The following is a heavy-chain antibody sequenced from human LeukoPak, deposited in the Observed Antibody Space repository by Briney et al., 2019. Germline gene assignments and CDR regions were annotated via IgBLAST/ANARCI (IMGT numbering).Heavy chain of an antibody. Sequence: SVTDSRTPSGYTLTSSCIYWVRQAPGQGVEWRRCMNRNTGGTNYAQKFQGRATKTSNTSISTTFIEVSRLRYDDTASDYWSRVVYCDNSSCHQDLWGQGTPVTVSS. CDR2: MNRNTGGT. CDR3: SRVVYCDNSSCHQDL. V-gene: IGHV1-2*02. D-gene: IGHD2-2*01. CDR1: GYTLTSSC. J-gene: IGHJ5*02.